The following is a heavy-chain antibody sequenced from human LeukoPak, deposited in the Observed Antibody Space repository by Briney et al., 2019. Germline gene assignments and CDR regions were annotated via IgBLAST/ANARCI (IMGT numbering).Heavy chain of an antibody. D-gene: IGHD3-10*01. J-gene: IGHJ4*02. Sequence: GESLKISCKGSGSSFTSYWIGWVRQLPGKGLEWMGIIYPGDSDTRYSPSFQGQVTISADKSISTAYLQWSSLRASDTAMYYCARRRGLYYFDYWGQGTLVTVSS. CDR1: GSSFTSYW. CDR2: IYPGDSDT. V-gene: IGHV5-51*01. CDR3: ARRRGLYYFDY.